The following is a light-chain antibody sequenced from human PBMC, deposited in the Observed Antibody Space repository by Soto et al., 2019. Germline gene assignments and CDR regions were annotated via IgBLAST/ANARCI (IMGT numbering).Light chain of an antibody. CDR2: EVS. CDR1: SSDVGGYNY. V-gene: IGLV2-14*01. Sequence: QSVLTQPASVSGSPGQSITISCTGTSSDVGGYNYVSWYQQHPGKAPKLMIYEVSNRPSGVSNRFSGSKSGNTASLTISGLQAEDEAEYYCSSYTSRSTLDYVFGSGTKLTVL. CDR3: SSYTSRSTLDYV. J-gene: IGLJ1*01.